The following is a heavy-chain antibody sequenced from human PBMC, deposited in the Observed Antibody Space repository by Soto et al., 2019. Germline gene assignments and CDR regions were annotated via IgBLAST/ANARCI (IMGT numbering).Heavy chain of an antibody. V-gene: IGHV3-21*01. D-gene: IGHD3-3*01. CDR2: ISSSSSYI. Sequence: GGSLRLSCAASGFTFSGYIMNWVRQSPGKGLEWVSSISSSSSYIYYADSVKGRFTIPRDNAKNSLYLQMNSLRAEDTAVYYCAREISPPYYDLWSGYLYPSGFDPWGQGTLVTVSS. CDR1: GFTFSGYI. J-gene: IGHJ5*02. CDR3: AREISPPYYDLWSGYLYPSGFDP.